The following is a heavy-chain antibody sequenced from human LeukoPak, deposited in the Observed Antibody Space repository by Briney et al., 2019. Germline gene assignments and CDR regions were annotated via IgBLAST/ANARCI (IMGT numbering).Heavy chain of an antibody. CDR1: GLNLNNYA. CDR2: ISYDGRNDK. V-gene: IGHV3-30*18. J-gene: IGHJ6*03. D-gene: IGHD3-16*01. CDR3: AKSGLCVDNSCYFGDLYHYYYMDV. Sequence: GRSLTLSCAASGLNLNNYAMHWVGQAPGKGLQWVAVISYDGRNDKYYADSVKGRFTSSRDNSRNVVYMQMNSLRPEDTATYYCAKSGLCVDNSCYFGDLYHYYYMDVWGRGTTVTVSS.